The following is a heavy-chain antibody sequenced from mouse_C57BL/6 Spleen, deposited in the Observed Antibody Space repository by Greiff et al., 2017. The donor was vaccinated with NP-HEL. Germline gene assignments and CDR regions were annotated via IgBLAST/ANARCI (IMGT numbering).Heavy chain of an antibody. D-gene: IGHD2-2*01. V-gene: IGHV1-59*01. CDR1: GYTFTSYW. Sequence: VKLQQPGAELVRPGTSVKLSCKASGYTFTSYWMHWVKQRPGQGLEWIGVINPSDSYTNYNQKFKGKATLTVDTSSGTAYMQRSSLTSEDSAVYYCARGLPALKFAYWGQGTLVTVSA. CDR2: INPSDSYT. J-gene: IGHJ3*01. CDR3: ARGLPALKFAY.